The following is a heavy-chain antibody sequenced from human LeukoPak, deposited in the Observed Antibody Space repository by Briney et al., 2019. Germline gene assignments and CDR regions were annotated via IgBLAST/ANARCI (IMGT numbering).Heavy chain of an antibody. CDR1: GFTFSSYA. J-gene: IGHJ3*02. V-gene: IGHV3-23*01. Sequence: TGGSLRLSCAASGFTFSSYAMSWVRQAPGKGLEWVSAISGSGGSTYYADSVKGRFTISRDNSKNTLYLQMNSLRAEDTAVYYCAKARITMVRGVIGNDAFDIWGQGTMVTVSS. CDR2: ISGSGGST. D-gene: IGHD3-10*01. CDR3: AKARITMVRGVIGNDAFDI.